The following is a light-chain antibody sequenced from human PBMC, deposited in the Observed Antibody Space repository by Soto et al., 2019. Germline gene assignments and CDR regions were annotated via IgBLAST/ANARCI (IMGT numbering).Light chain of an antibody. Sequence: AIRMTQSPSSFSGSTGDRVTITCRASQGISSYLAWYQQKPGKAPKLLIYAASTLQSGVPSRFSGSGSGTDFTLTISCLQSEDFATYYCQQYYSYPLTFGPGTKVDI. J-gene: IGKJ3*01. CDR3: QQYYSYPLT. V-gene: IGKV1-8*01. CDR2: AAS. CDR1: QGISSY.